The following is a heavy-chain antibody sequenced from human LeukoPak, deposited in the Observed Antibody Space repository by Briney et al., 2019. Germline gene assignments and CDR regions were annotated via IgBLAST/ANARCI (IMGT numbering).Heavy chain of an antibody. CDR3: ARGAEAETSPLDF. Sequence: ASVKVSCKASGYIFSDYYMHWVRQAPGQGLEWLGWINPKSGASDYAQQFRGRVTMTRDTSINTDYMEMKRVTSDDTAVYYCARGAEAETSPLDFWGQGTLVIVS. D-gene: IGHD6-13*01. CDR2: INPKSGAS. V-gene: IGHV1-2*02. J-gene: IGHJ4*02. CDR1: GYIFSDYY.